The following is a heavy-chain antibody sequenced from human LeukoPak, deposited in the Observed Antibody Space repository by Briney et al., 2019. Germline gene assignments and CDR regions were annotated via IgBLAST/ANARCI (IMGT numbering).Heavy chain of an antibody. V-gene: IGHV3-21*01. CDR3: ARAHLLYCSSTSCYFDAFDI. D-gene: IGHD2-2*01. Sequence: GGSLKLSCAASGFTFSSYAMSWVRQAPGKGLEWVSSISSSSYIYYADSVKGRFTISRDNAKNSLYLQMNSLRAEDTAVYYCARAHLLYCSSTSCYFDAFDIWGQGTMVTVSS. J-gene: IGHJ3*02. CDR1: GFTFSSYA. CDR2: ISSSSYI.